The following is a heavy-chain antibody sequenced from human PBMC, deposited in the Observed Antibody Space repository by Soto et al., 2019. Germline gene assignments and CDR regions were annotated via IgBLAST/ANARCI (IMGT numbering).Heavy chain of an antibody. Sequence: QVQLVESGGGVVQPGRSLRLSCAASGFTFSSYDMHWVRQAPGKGLEWVAVISYDGSNKYYADSVKGRFTISRDNSKNTLYLQMNSLRAEDTAVYYCAREVSRYNWQGGCYVGMDVWGQGTTVTGSS. CDR1: GFTFSSYD. CDR2: ISYDGSNK. CDR3: AREVSRYNWQGGCYVGMDV. V-gene: IGHV3-30-3*01. D-gene: IGHD1-20*01. J-gene: IGHJ6*02.